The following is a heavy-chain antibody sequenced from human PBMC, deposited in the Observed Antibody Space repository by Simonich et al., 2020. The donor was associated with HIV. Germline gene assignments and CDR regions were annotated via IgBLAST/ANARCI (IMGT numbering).Heavy chain of an antibody. CDR1: GFTFDDYA. Sequence: EVQLVESGGGLVQPGRSLRLSCAASGFTFDDYAMHWVRQAQGEGLEWVSGISWNRGSIGYADYVKGRFTISRDNAKNSLYLQMNSLRAEDMALYYCAKDRYSSSSGSFDYWGQGTLVTVSS. CDR3: AKDRYSSSSGSFDY. J-gene: IGHJ4*02. V-gene: IGHV3-9*03. D-gene: IGHD6-6*01. CDR2: ISWNRGSI.